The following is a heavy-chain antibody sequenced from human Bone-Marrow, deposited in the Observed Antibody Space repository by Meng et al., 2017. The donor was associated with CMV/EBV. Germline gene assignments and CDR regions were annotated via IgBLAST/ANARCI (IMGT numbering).Heavy chain of an antibody. D-gene: IGHD3-9*01. J-gene: IGHJ4*02. CDR1: GFTFSSYS. V-gene: IGHV3-53*01. Sequence: GGSLRLSCAASGFTFSSYSMNWVRQAPGKGLEWVSVIYSGGSTYYADSVKGRFTISRDNFKNTLYLQMNSLRAEDTAVYYCAAFGFVHYDILTGYFNYWGQGTMVTVSS. CDR3: AAFGFVHYDILTGYFNY. CDR2: IYSGGST.